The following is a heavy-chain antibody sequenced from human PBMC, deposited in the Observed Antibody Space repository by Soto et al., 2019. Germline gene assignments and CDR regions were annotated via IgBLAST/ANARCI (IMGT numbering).Heavy chain of an antibody. CDR1: GYSFTNDW. D-gene: IGHD6-13*01. CDR3: ARQPFDSRSLVPHAFDI. CDR2: IHAGESDA. J-gene: IGHJ3*02. Sequence: PGESLKISCQGSGYSFTNDWIGWVRQMPGKGLEWMGMIHAGESDARYSSSFQGHITISADKSIGTAYLQWRSLTAADTGIYYCARQPFDSRSLVPHAFDIWGQGTMVTVSS. V-gene: IGHV5-51*01.